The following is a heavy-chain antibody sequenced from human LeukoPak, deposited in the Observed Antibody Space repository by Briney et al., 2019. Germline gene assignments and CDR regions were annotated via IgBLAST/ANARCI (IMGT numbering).Heavy chain of an antibody. D-gene: IGHD6-13*01. V-gene: IGHV4-4*07. CDR1: GGSISSYY. CDR2: IYTSGST. Sequence: SETLSLTCTVSGGSISSYYWSWIRQPAGKGLEWIGRIYTSGSTNYNPSLKSRVTMSVDTSKNQFSLKLSSVTAADTAVYYCARVFSSSWSDYYYYMDVWGKGTTVTVSS. J-gene: IGHJ6*03. CDR3: ARVFSSSWSDYYYYMDV.